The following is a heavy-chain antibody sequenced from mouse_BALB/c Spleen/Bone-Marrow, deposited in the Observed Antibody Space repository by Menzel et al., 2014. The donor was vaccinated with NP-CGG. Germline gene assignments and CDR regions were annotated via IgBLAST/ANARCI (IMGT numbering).Heavy chain of an antibody. CDR2: ISSGSNII. V-gene: IGHV5-17*02. J-gene: IGHJ2*01. CDR3: GRGDN. Sequence: EVKLVESGGGLVQPGGSRKLSCAASGFTFSSFAMHWIRQAPEKGLEWVAFISSGSNIIHYADTVKGRFTISRDNPKNSLFLQMTSLRSEDTAMYYCGRGDNWVQGTTLTVSS. CDR1: GFTFSSFA.